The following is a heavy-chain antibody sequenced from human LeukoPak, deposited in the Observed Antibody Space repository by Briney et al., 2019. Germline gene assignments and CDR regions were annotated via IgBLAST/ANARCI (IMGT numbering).Heavy chain of an antibody. CDR1: GGSFSGYY. Sequence: SETLSLTCAVYGGSFSGYYWSWIRQPPGKGLEWIGEINHSGSTNYNPSLKSRVTISADTSKNQFSLKLSSVTAADTAVYYCARGSYCSGGSCYSGERSSGYQYYFDYWGQGTLVTVSS. V-gene: IGHV4-34*01. CDR3: ARGSYCSGGSCYSGERSSGYQYYFDY. CDR2: INHSGST. D-gene: IGHD2-15*01. J-gene: IGHJ4*02.